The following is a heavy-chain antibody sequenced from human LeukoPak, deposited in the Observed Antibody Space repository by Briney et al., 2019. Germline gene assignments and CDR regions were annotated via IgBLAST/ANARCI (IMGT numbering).Heavy chain of an antibody. Sequence: ASVKVSCKASGYTFTSCYINWVRQATGQGLEWMGWMNPNSGNTGCGQSFQGRITMTRDISIGTAYMELSNLTSEDTAIYYCTRGSSGRRDNWGQGTLVTVSA. CDR2: MNPNSGNT. J-gene: IGHJ4*02. D-gene: IGHD6-19*01. CDR1: GYTFTSCY. V-gene: IGHV1-8*01. CDR3: TRGSSGRRDN.